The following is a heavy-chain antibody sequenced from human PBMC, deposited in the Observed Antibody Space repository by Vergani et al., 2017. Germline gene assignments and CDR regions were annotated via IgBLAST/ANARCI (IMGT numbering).Heavy chain of an antibody. D-gene: IGHD3-10*01. CDR2: INHSGST. CDR1: GGSFSGYY. Sequence: QVQLQQWGAGLLKPSETLSLTCAVYGGSFSGYYWSWIRQPPGKGLEWIGEINHSGSTNYNPSLKSRVTISVDTSKNQFSLKLSSVTAADTAGYYCARFVAVRGVNQYSYYGMDVWGQGTTVTVSS. V-gene: IGHV4-34*01. CDR3: ARFVAVRGVNQYSYYGMDV. J-gene: IGHJ6*02.